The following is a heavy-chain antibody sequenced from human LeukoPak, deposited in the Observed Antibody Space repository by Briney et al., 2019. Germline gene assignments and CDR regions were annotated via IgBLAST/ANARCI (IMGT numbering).Heavy chain of an antibody. Sequence: GGSLRLSCAASGFTFSSYSMNWVRQAPGKGLEWVSSISSSSSYIYYADSVKGRFTISRDNAKNSLSMQMNSLRDEDTAVYYCARERAWGYYYDSSGYGNWGQGNLVTVSS. CDR2: ISSSSSYI. CDR3: ARERAWGYYYDSSGYGN. J-gene: IGHJ4*02. CDR1: GFTFSSYS. V-gene: IGHV3-21*01. D-gene: IGHD3-22*01.